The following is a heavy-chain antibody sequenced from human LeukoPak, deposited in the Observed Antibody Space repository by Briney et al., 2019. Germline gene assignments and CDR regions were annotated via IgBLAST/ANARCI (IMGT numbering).Heavy chain of an antibody. V-gene: IGHV4-59*08. CDR1: GGSISSYY. D-gene: IGHD3-3*01. CDR2: IYYSGST. CDR3: ARNLDFWSGYFDY. J-gene: IGHJ4*02. Sequence: SETLSLTCTVSGGSISSYYWSWIRQPSGKGLEWIGYIYYSGSTNYNPSLKSRVTISVDTSKNQFSLKLSSVTAADTAVYYCARNLDFWSGYFDYWGQGTLVTVSS.